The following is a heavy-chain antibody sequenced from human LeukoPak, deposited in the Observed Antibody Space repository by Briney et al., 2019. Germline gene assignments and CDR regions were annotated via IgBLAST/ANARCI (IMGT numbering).Heavy chain of an antibody. Sequence: ASETLSLTCTVSGGSFRGDYYWGWIRQPPGKGLEWIGSIYYSGSTYYNPSLKSRVTISVDTSKNQFSLKLSSVTAADTAVYYCARAPYYYDSSGYWDRERYNWFDPWGQGTLVTVSS. CDR3: ARAPYYYDSSGYWDRERYNWFDP. CDR2: IYYSGST. V-gene: IGHV4-39*01. J-gene: IGHJ5*02. CDR1: GGSFRGDYY. D-gene: IGHD3-22*01.